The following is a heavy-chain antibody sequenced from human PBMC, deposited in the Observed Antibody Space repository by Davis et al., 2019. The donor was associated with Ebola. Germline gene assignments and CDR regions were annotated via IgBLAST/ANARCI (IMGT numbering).Heavy chain of an antibody. Sequence: GGSLRLSCAASGFTFSSYWMSWVRQAPGKGLEWVANIKQDGSEKYYADSVKGRFTISRDNSKNTLYLQMNSLRAEDTAVYYCAKDQYSSSGYYYYGMDVWGKGTTVTVSS. V-gene: IGHV3-7*01. CDR3: AKDQYSSSGYYYYGMDV. D-gene: IGHD6-13*01. J-gene: IGHJ6*04. CDR1: GFTFSSYW. CDR2: IKQDGSEK.